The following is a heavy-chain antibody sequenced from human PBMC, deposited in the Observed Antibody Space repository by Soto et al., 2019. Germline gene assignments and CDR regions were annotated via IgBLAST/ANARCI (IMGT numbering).Heavy chain of an antibody. J-gene: IGHJ6*01. Sequence: SGPTLVNPTQTLTLTCTFSGFSLSTSGVGVGWIRQPPGKALEWLALIYWNDDKRYSPSLKSRLTITKDTSKNQVVLTMTNMDPVDTATYYCAHSYYDFWSGSFLMDVCRQGTTVTVSS. V-gene: IGHV2-5*01. CDR3: AHSYYDFWSGSFLMDV. D-gene: IGHD3-3*01. CDR2: IYWNDDK. CDR1: GFSLSTSGVG.